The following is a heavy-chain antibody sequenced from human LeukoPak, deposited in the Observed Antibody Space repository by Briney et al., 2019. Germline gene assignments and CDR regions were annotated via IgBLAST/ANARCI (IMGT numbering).Heavy chain of an antibody. CDR1: GYTFTGYY. Sequence: ASVKVSCKASGYTFTGYYMHWVRQAPGQGLEWMGWINPSSGGTNYAQKFQGWVTMTRDTSISTAYTELSRLRSDDTAVYYCARDWIAAAGEDYYGMDVWGQGTTVTVSS. J-gene: IGHJ6*02. D-gene: IGHD6-13*01. CDR3: ARDWIAAAGEDYYGMDV. V-gene: IGHV1-2*04. CDR2: INPSSGGT.